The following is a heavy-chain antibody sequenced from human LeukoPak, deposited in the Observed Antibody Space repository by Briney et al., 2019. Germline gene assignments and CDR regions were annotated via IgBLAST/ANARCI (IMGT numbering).Heavy chain of an antibody. CDR1: GFTFSSYS. CDR3: ARVLPRTYYYGSGKAYYYYGMDV. Sequence: GGSLRLSCAASGFTFSSYSMNWVRQAPGKGPEWVSYISSSGSTIYYADSVKGRFTISRDNAKNSLYLQMNSLRAEDTAVYYCARVLPRTYYYGSGKAYYYYGMDVWGQGTTVTVSS. CDR2: ISSSGSTI. J-gene: IGHJ6*02. D-gene: IGHD3-10*01. V-gene: IGHV3-48*04.